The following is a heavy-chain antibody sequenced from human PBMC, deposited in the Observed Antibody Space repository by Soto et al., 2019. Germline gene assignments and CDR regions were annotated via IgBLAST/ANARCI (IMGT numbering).Heavy chain of an antibody. CDR1: GFTFSNNG. CDR3: ARDGGRGYAYYMDV. CDR2: IWYDGSNE. V-gene: IGHV3-33*01. J-gene: IGHJ6*03. Sequence: QVQLVESGGGVVQPVRSLRLSCASSGFTFSNNGMHWVRQAPGKGLEWVAVIWYDGSNEYYADSVKGRFTISRDNSKNTLYQQMNSLRVEDTAVYYCARDGGRGYAYYMDVWGKGATVTVSS. D-gene: IGHD3-16*01.